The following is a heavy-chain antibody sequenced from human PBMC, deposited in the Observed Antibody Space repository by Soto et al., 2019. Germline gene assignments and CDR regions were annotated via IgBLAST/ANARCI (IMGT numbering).Heavy chain of an antibody. V-gene: IGHV3-33*01. CDR1: GSTFSNYG. J-gene: IGHJ4*02. Sequence: QVQLVESGGGVVQPGTSLRLSCAASGSTFSNYGMHWVRQAPGKGLEWVAVVWYDGTTKFYPDSVKGRFTISRDNSITRLFLQMDRWRVEDTAVSYGAAVHNCYASVCWGQGALVAVSS. CDR3: AAVHNCYASVC. CDR2: VWYDGTTK. D-gene: IGHD1-1*01.